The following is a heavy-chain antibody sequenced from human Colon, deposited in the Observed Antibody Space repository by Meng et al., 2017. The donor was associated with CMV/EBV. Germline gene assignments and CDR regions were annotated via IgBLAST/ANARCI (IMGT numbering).Heavy chain of an antibody. CDR2: VYISGNT. CDR3: ARDSNLSGLAY. Sequence: HVQRRESGPGLVKHSAPLPLPCTAAGASTTSYCWNWIRQPAGKGLEWIGRVYISGNTNYNPSLKSLVTMSIDTSKNPLSLNIRSVTAAGTAVYYCARDSNLSGLAYWGQGTLVTVFS. D-gene: IGHD3-10*01. CDR1: GASTTSYC. J-gene: IGHJ4*02. V-gene: IGHV4-4*07.